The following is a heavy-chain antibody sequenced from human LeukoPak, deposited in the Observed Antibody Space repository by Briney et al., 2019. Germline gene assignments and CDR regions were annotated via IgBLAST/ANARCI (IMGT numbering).Heavy chain of an antibody. J-gene: IGHJ4*02. CDR3: ARRAGGSYNY. V-gene: IGHV4-34*01. CDR1: GGSFSGYY. D-gene: IGHD1-26*01. Sequence: PSETLSLTCAVYGGSFSGYYWSWIRQPPGKGLEWIGEINHSGRTNYNPSLKSRVTISVDTSKNQFSLKLSSVTAADTAVYYCARRAGGSYNYWGQGTLVTVSS. CDR2: INHSGRT.